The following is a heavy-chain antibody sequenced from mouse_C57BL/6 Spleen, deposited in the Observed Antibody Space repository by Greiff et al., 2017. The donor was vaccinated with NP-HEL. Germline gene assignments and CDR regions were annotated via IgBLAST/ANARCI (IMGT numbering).Heavy chain of an antibody. CDR3: ARVGRKAMDY. D-gene: IGHD4-1*01. V-gene: IGHV3-6*01. CDR1: GYSITSGYY. J-gene: IGHJ4*01. CDR2: ISYDGSN. Sequence: EVKLEESGPGLVKPSQSLSLTCSVTGYSITSGYYWNWIRQFPGNKLEWMGYISYDGSNNYNPSLKNRISTTRDTSKNQFFLKLNSVTTEDTATYYCARVGRKAMDYWGQGTSVTVSS.